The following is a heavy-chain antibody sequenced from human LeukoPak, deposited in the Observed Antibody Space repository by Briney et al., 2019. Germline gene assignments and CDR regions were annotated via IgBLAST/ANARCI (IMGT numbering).Heavy chain of an antibody. V-gene: IGHV4-34*01. CDR2: INHSGST. Sequence: SETLSLTCAVYGGSFSGYYWSWIRQPPGKGLEWIGEINHSGSTNYNPSLKSRVTISVDTSKNQFSLKLSSVTAADTAVYYCARVRVLRFLEWSTPLYYYYYMDVWGKGTTVTVSS. D-gene: IGHD3-3*01. CDR3: ARVRVLRFLEWSTPLYYYYYMDV. J-gene: IGHJ6*03. CDR1: GGSFSGYY.